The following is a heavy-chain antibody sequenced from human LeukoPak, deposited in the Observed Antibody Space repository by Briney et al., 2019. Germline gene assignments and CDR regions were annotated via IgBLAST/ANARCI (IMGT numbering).Heavy chain of an antibody. Sequence: GESLRLSCAASGFTFSSYWMHWVRQAPGKGLVWVTRINSDGSSTSYADSVKGRFTISRDNAKNTLYLQMNSLRAEDTAVYYCARVRGYSYYGGYYYYMDVGGKGTTVTVSS. CDR3: ARVRGYSYYGGYYYYMDV. D-gene: IGHD5-18*01. CDR2: INSDGSST. J-gene: IGHJ6*03. CDR1: GFTFSSYW. V-gene: IGHV3-74*01.